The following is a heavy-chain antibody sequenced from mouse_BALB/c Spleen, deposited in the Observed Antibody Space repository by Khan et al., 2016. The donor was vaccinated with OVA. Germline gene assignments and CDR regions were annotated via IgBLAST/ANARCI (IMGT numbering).Heavy chain of an antibody. CDR2: INPSTGYT. V-gene: IGHV1-7*01. CDR3: ARRGLRWYFDY. CDR1: GYTFINYW. D-gene: IGHD1-1*01. J-gene: IGHJ2*01. Sequence: VQLQQSGAELAKPGASVKMSCKASGYTFINYWIHWVKQRPGQGLEWIGYINPSTGYTEYNQNFKDKATLTADKSSSPASMKLSSLTSEDSAVYYCARRGLRWYFDYWGQGTPLTVSS.